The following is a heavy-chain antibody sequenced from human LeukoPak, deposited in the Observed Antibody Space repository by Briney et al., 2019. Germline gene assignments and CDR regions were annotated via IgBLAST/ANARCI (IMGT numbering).Heavy chain of an antibody. CDR1: GGSISSYY. CDR2: IYYSGST. CDR3: ARASGYYDILTGHPNWFDP. Sequence: SETLSLTCTVSGGSISSYYWSWIRQPPGKGLEWIGYIYYSGSTNYNPSLKSRVTISVDTSKNQFSLKLSSVTAADTAVYYCARASGYYDILTGHPNWFDPWGQGTLVTVSS. J-gene: IGHJ5*02. V-gene: IGHV4-59*12. D-gene: IGHD3-9*01.